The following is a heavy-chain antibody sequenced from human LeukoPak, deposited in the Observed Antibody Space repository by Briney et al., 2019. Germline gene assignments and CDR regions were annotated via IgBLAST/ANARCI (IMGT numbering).Heavy chain of an antibody. CDR1: GYTFTGYY. V-gene: IGHV1-2*02. CDR3: ARGGGRAVAGSGY. D-gene: IGHD6-19*01. J-gene: IGHJ4*02. Sequence: ASVKVSCKASGYTFTGYYMHWVRQAPGQGLEWMGWINPNSGGTNYAQKFQGRVTMTRDASISTAYMELSRLRSDDTAVYYCARGGGRAVAGSGYWGQGTLVTVSS. CDR2: INPNSGGT.